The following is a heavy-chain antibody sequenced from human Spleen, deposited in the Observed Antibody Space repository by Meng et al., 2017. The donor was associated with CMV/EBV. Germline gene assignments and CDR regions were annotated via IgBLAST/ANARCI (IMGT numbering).Heavy chain of an antibody. CDR2: IYPGDSDI. CDR1: GYTFTSYW. V-gene: IGHV5-51*01. CDR3: ARALGAVYCSSTSCYENYYYGMDV. Sequence: GESLKISCKGSGYTFTSYWIGWVRQMPGKGLEWVGIIYPGDSDIRYSPSFEGQVTISADRSISTAYLQWSSLKASDTAMYYCARALGAVYCSSTSCYENYYYGMDVWGQGTTVTVSS. D-gene: IGHD2-2*01. J-gene: IGHJ6*02.